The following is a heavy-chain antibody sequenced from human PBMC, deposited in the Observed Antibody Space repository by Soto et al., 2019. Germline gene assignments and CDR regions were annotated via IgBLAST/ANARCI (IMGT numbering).Heavy chain of an antibody. Sequence: EVKLLESGGGLVQPGGSLRLSCAVSGITFSSYAMSWVRQAPGKGLEWVSGVSGDTGSTFYADSVKGRCIVSRDNSKNTLYLNMNSLRADDTAVYYCAKDGSGSYQPTFFDYWGQGTLVTVSS. CDR2: VSGDTGST. CDR3: AKDGSGSYQPTFFDY. D-gene: IGHD1-26*01. CDR1: GITFSSYA. V-gene: IGHV3-23*01. J-gene: IGHJ4*02.